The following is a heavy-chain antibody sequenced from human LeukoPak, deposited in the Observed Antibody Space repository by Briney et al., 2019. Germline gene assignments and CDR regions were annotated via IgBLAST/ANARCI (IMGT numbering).Heavy chain of an antibody. CDR2: INPSGGST. J-gene: IGHJ4*02. V-gene: IGHV1-46*01. D-gene: IGHD3-9*01. CDR3: ARGAGLRYFDWFSDY. Sequence: INPSGGSTSYAQKFQGRVTMTRDTSTSTVYMELSSLRSEDTAVYYCARGAGLRYFDWFSDYWGQGTLVTVSS.